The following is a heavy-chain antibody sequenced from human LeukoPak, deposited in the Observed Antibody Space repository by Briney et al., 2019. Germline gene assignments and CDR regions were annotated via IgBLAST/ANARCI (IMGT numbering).Heavy chain of an antibody. CDR1: GYTFTSYD. CDR3: ARIRGSGSYYSFGY. CDR2: MNPNSGNT. Sequence: ASVKVSCKASGYTFTSYDINWVRQATGQGLEWMGWMNPNSGNTGYAQKFQGRGTMTRNTSISTAYMELSSLRSEDTAVYYCARIRGSGSYYSFGYWGQGTLVTVSS. J-gene: IGHJ4*02. D-gene: IGHD3-10*01. V-gene: IGHV1-8*01.